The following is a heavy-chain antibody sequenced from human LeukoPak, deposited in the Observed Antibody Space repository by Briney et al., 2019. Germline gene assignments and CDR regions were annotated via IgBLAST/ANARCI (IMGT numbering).Heavy chain of an antibody. D-gene: IGHD3-10*01. J-gene: IGHJ5*02. Sequence: ETLSLTCTVSGGSISSYYWSWIRQPPGKGLERIGYIYYSGSTNYNPSLKSRVTISVDTSKNQFSLKLSTVTAADTAVYYCASGAYYYGSGTGWFDPWGQGTLVTVSS. V-gene: IGHV4-59*01. CDR2: IYYSGST. CDR3: ASGAYYYGSGTGWFDP. CDR1: GGSISSYY.